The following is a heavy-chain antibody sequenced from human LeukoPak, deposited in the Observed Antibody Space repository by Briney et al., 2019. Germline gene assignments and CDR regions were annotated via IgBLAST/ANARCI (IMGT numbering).Heavy chain of an antibody. CDR3: VRGYKYGPPFDY. CDR2: IYHSGST. CDR1: GGSISSGGYY. Sequence: PSETLSLTCTVSGGSISSGGYYWSWIRQHPGKGLEWIGYIYHSGSTYSNPSLKSRVTTSVDRSKDQFSLRLSSVTAADTAVYYCVRGYKYGPPFDYWGQGTLVTVSS. D-gene: IGHD3-10*01. J-gene: IGHJ4*02. V-gene: IGHV4-30-2*01.